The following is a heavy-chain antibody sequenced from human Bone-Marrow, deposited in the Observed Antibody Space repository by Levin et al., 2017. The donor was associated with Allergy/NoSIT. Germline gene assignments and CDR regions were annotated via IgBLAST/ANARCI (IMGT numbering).Heavy chain of an antibody. CDR2: ISSNGGST. J-gene: IGHJ1*01. D-gene: IGHD6-13*01. CDR3: VKELVDYSSSWYFGYFQH. Sequence: PGGSLRLSCSASGFTFSSYAMHWVRQAPGKGLEYVSIISSNGGSTYYADSVKGRFIISRDNSKNTLYLQMSSLRAEDTAVYYCVKELVDYSSSWYFGYFQHWGQGTLVTVSS. CDR1: GFTFSSYA. V-gene: IGHV3-64D*06.